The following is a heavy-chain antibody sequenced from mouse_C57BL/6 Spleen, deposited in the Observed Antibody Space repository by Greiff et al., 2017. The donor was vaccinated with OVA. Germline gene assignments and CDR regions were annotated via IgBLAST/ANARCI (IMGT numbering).Heavy chain of an antibody. Sequence: QVQLQQPGAELVMPGASVKLSCKASGYTFTSYWMHWVKQRPGQGLEWIGEIDPSDSYTNYNQKFKGKSTLTVDKSSSTAYMQLRSLTSEDSAVYDCARWEYGGYFDYWGQGTTLTVSS. D-gene: IGHD1-1*02. CDR1: GYTFTSYW. J-gene: IGHJ2*01. CDR2: IDPSDSYT. V-gene: IGHV1-69*01. CDR3: ARWEYGGYFDY.